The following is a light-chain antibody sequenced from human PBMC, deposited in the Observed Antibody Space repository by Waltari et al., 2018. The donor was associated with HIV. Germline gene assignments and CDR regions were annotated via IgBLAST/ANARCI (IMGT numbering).Light chain of an antibody. J-gene: IGLJ3*02. V-gene: IGLV2-14*01. CDR2: EVS. CDR3: SSYTSSSFWV. CDR1: SSDVGGYNY. Sequence: QSALTQPASVSGSPGQSITISCTGTSSDVGGYNYVSWYQQHPAKAPKRMIYEVSNRPSGVSKRLAGSKSGNTASLTISGLQAEDEADYYCSSYTSSSFWVFGGGTKLTVL.